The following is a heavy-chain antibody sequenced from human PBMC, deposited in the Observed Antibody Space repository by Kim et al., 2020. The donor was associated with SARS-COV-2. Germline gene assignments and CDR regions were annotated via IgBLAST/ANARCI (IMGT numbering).Heavy chain of an antibody. CDR1: GGTFSSYA. J-gene: IGHJ6*02. D-gene: IGHD6-13*01. CDR3: ARDRLSAAGLYYYYGMDV. Sequence: SVKVSCKASGGTFSSYAISWVRQAPGQGLEWMGGIIPIFGTANYAQKFQGRVTITADESTSTAYMELSSLRSEDTAVYYCARDRLSAAGLYYYYGMDVWGQGTTVTVSS. CDR2: IIPIFGTA. V-gene: IGHV1-69*13.